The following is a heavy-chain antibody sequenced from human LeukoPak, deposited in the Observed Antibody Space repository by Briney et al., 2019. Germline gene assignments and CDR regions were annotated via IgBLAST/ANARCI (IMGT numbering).Heavy chain of an antibody. J-gene: IGHJ3*01. CDR2: IYYSGIT. CDR3: ARNATSRSFDV. V-gene: IGHV4-59*05. Sequence: GSLRLSCAASGFTFSSYSMNWVRQAPGKGLEWIGTIYYSGITYYNPSLKSRITISVDTSKDQFSLRLSSVTAADTAMYYCARNATSRSFDVWGQGTMVTVSS. CDR1: GFTFSSYSMN. D-gene: IGHD3-16*02.